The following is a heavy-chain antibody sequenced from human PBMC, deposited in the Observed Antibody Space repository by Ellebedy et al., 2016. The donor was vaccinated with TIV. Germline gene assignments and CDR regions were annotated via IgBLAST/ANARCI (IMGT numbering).Heavy chain of an antibody. J-gene: IGHJ4*02. Sequence: SETLSLXCTVSGGSTSSSNWWRWLRQPPGKGLEWIGEILHTGSTNYNPSLRSRITISVDNSKNQFSLKLSSVTAADTAVYFCASEGRSYGSSWYGFDSWGQGTPVTVSS. V-gene: IGHV4-4*02. D-gene: IGHD6-13*01. CDR1: GGSTSSSNW. CDR2: ILHTGST. CDR3: ASEGRSYGSSWYGFDS.